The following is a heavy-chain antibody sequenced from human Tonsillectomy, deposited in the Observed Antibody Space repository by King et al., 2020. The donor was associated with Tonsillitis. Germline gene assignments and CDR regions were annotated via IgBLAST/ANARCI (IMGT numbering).Heavy chain of an antibody. CDR1: GFSFGDYL. Sequence: VQLVESGGGLVQPGRSLRLSCTTSGFSFGDYLMSWFRQAPGKGPEWVGFIRSSPYGGTAEYAASVKGRFTISRDDSKSIAYLQMNRRKSQDTSMYYCSKFHVDYIYWYFDVWGRGTLVTVSS. D-gene: IGHD4-17*01. J-gene: IGHJ2*01. V-gene: IGHV3-49*03. CDR3: SKFHVDYIYWYFDV. CDR2: IRSSPYGGTA.